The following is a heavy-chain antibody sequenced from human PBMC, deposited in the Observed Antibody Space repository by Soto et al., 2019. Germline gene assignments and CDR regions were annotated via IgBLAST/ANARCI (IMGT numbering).Heavy chain of an antibody. CDR3: EHSPWGAAPDY. CDR2: IYWNDDK. D-gene: IGHD3-16*01. J-gene: IGHJ4*02. V-gene: IGHV2-5*01. Sequence: SGPTLVNPTQTLTLTCALSGFSVSARGVGVGWIRQPPGKALEWLAIIYWNDDKLYRPSLQSRLTITKDTSKNQVVLTMTNMDPVDTATYYCEHSPWGAAPDYWGQGTRVTFSS. CDR1: GFSVSARGVG.